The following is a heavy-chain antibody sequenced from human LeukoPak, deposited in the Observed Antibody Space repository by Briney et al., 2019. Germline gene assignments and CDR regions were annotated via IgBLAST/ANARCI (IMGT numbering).Heavy chain of an antibody. CDR1: GGSISSYY. J-gene: IGHJ4*02. CDR3: ARARIRWSGYYHFDY. Sequence: SETLSLTCTVSGGSISSYYWSWIRQPPGKGLEWIGYIYYSGSTNYNPSLKSRVTISVDTSKNQFSLKLSSVTAADTAVYYCARARIRWSGYYHFDYWGQGTLVTVSS. D-gene: IGHD3-3*01. V-gene: IGHV4-59*01. CDR2: IYYSGST.